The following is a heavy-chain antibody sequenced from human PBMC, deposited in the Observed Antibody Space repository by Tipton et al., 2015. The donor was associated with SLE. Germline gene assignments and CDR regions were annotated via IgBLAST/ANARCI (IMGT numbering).Heavy chain of an antibody. J-gene: IGHJ5*02. CDR2: VYTSGIT. V-gene: IGHV4-61*09. CDR3: ARSPAYCGGDCYDNWFDP. D-gene: IGHD2-21*01. Sequence: TLSLTCTVSGGSISSGSYYWSWIRQPAGKGLEWIGHVYTSGITNFNPSLKSRVTISLDTSNNQFSLNLIPVTAADTAVYFCARSPAYCGGDCYDNWFDPWGQGTLVTVSS. CDR1: GGSISSGSYY.